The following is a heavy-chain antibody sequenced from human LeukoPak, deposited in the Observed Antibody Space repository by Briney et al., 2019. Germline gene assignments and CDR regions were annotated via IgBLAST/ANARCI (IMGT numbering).Heavy chain of an antibody. V-gene: IGHV1-18*01. CDR2: ISAYNGNT. Sequence: GASVKVSCKASGYTFTSYGISWVRQAPGQGLEWMGWISAYNGNTNYAQKLQGRDTMTTDTSTSTAYMELSSLRSEDTAVYYCARGSLVGASRYYFDYWGQGTLVTVSS. D-gene: IGHD1-26*01. CDR1: GYTFTSYG. J-gene: IGHJ4*02. CDR3: ARGSLVGASRYYFDY.